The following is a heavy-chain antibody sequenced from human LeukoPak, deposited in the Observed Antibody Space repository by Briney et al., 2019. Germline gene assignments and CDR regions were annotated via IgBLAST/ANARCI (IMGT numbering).Heavy chain of an antibody. CDR3: AVLSSLFDY. D-gene: IGHD2-8*01. CDR2: IYPGDSDT. J-gene: IGHJ4*02. Sequence: IPCMGSGYRFTSYRIGWVPQMPGKSLEWMGIIYPGDSDTRYSPSFQGQVTISADKSISTAYLQWSSLKSSDTAMYYFAVLSSLFDYWGQGTLGTVSS. V-gene: IGHV5-51*01. CDR1: GYRFTSYR.